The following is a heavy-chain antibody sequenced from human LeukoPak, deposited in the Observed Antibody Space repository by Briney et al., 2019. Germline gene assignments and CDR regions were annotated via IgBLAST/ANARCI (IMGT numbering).Heavy chain of an antibody. D-gene: IGHD3-10*01. CDR1: GGAVSSTTYY. Sequence: PSEALSLTCNVSGGAVSSTTYYWRWIRQPPGKGLEWIASINYSGSTYYNPSLKSRVTISVDTSENQFSLKLSSVTAADTAVYYCARYVVYGSGKYYFDYWGQGTLVTVSS. V-gene: IGHV4-39*01. CDR3: ARYVVYGSGKYYFDY. CDR2: INYSGST. J-gene: IGHJ4*02.